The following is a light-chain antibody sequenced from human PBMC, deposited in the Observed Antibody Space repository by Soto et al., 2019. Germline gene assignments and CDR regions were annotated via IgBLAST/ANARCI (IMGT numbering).Light chain of an antibody. V-gene: IGLV4-69*01. Sequence: QSVLTQSPSASASLGASVKLTCTLSSGHSSYAIAWHQQQPEKGPRYLMKLNSDGSHSKGDGIPDRFSGSSSGAERYLTISSLQFQDEADYYSQTWGPGMVFGRGAKLTVL. CDR2: LNSDGSH. J-gene: IGLJ2*01. CDR1: SGHSSYA. CDR3: QTWGPGMV.